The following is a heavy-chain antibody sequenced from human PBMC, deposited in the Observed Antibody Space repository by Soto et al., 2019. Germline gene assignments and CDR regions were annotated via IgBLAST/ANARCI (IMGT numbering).Heavy chain of an antibody. CDR1: GFTFSSYS. V-gene: IGHV3-21*01. CDR3: ASIYCSGGSCYLGAFDI. CDR2: ISSSSSYI. J-gene: IGHJ3*02. D-gene: IGHD2-15*01. Sequence: EVQLVESGGGLVKPGGSLRLSCAASGFTFSSYSVNWVRQAPGKRLEWVSSISSSSSYIYYADSVKGRFTISRDNAKKSLYLQMNSLRAEDTAVYYCASIYCSGGSCYLGAFDIWGQGTMVTVSS.